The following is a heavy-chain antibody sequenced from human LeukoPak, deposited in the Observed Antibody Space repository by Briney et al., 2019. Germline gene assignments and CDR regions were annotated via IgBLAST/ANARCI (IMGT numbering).Heavy chain of an antibody. D-gene: IGHD3-10*02. CDR2: IIPIFGTA. J-gene: IGHJ4*02. CDR1: GGTFSSYA. V-gene: IGHV1-69*05. Sequence: EASVKVSCKASGGTFSSYAISWVRQAPGQGLEWMGGIIPIFGTANYAQKFQGRVTITTDESTSAAYMELSSLRSEDTAVYYCASILSSGSYPWGQGTLVTVSS. CDR3: ASILSSGSYP.